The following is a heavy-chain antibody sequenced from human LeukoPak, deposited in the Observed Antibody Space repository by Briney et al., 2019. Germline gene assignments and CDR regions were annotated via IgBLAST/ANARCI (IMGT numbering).Heavy chain of an antibody. CDR3: ARHRGLRYNWNSEIDY. V-gene: IGHV5-51*01. D-gene: IGHD1-7*01. CDR1: GYSFTSYW. CDR2: IYPGDSDT. J-gene: IGHJ4*02. Sequence: GESLKISCKGSGYSFTSYWIGWVRQMPGKGLEWMGIIYPGDSDTRYSPSFQGQVTISADKSISTAYLQWSSLKASDTAMYYCARHRGLRYNWNSEIDYWGQGTLVTVSS.